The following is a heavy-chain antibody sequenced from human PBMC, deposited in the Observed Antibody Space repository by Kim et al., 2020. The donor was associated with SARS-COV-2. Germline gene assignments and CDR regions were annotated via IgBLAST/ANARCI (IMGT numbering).Heavy chain of an antibody. V-gene: IGHV3-74*01. CDR1: GFSLSNYW. CDR3: ARNLGGRDGWHPVG. CDR2: INGDGTNT. J-gene: IGHJ4*02. D-gene: IGHD3-16*01. Sequence: GGSLRLSCATSGFSLSNYWMHWVRQAPGKGLVWVSRINGDGTNTDYADSVRGRFTISKDNAKNTLYLQMNSLRGEDTAVYFCARNLGGRDGWHPVGRGQGTLVTVSS.